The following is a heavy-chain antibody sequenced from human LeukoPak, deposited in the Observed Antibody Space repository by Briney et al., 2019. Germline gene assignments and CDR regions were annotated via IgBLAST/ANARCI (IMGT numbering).Heavy chain of an antibody. CDR3: GRSGVTAAATVDY. CDR2: IYYSGST. CDR1: GGPISSGGYY. V-gene: IGHV4-31*03. J-gene: IGHJ4*02. D-gene: IGHD6-13*01. Sequence: KSSETLSLTCTVSGGPISSGGYYWSWIRQHPGKGLEWIGYIYYSGSTYYNPSLKSRVTILVDTSQNQFSLKLSSVTAADTAVYYCGRSGVTAAATVDYWGQGTLVTVSS.